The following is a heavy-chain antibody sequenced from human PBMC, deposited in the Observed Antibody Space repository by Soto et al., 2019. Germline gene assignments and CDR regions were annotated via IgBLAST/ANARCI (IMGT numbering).Heavy chain of an antibody. V-gene: IGHV1-8*01. CDR1: GYTFTNYD. Sequence: QVQLVQSGAEVKKPGASVKVSCKASGYTFTNYDINWVRQATGQGLEWMGWMNPTSGNTGYVQKFQGRVSTTRSTSRSTDYMELCSLRSDDTAVYYCARTRLCGGDCYSAYYFDYWGQGALVTVSS. J-gene: IGHJ4*02. D-gene: IGHD2-21*02. CDR2: MNPTSGNT. CDR3: ARTRLCGGDCYSAYYFDY.